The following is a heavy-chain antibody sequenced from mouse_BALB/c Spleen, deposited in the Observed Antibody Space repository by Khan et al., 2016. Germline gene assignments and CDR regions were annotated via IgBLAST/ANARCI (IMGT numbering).Heavy chain of an antibody. CDR1: GYTFTDHA. CDR3: IYDYRYFDY. J-gene: IGHJ2*01. Sequence: QVQLQQSDAELVKPGASVKISCKASGYTFTDHAIHWVKQKPEQGLEWIGYISPGNGDIKYNEKFKGKATLTADKSSSTAYMQLISLTPEDSAVYFCIYDYRYFDYWGQGTTLTVSS. D-gene: IGHD2-4*01. CDR2: ISPGNGDI. V-gene: IGHV1S53*02.